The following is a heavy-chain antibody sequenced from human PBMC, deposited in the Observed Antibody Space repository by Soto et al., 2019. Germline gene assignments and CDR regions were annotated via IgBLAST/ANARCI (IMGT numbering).Heavy chain of an antibody. J-gene: IGHJ3*02. V-gene: IGHV4-39*01. CDR2: IYYDGNT. Sequence: TSETLSLTCTVSGDSVTSDSHYWGWIRQPPGKGLESIANIYYDGNTYYNPSLKGRVTISLDTSKNQFSLRLNSVTAEDTAVYYCARPLGWRDAFDIWGQGTVVTVSS. CDR1: GDSVTSDSHY. CDR3: ARPLGWRDAFDI. D-gene: IGHD6-19*01.